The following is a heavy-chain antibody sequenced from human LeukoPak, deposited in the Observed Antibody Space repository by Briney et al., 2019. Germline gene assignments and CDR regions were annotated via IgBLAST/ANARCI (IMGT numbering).Heavy chain of an antibody. D-gene: IGHD3-22*01. V-gene: IGHV4-59*01. CDR2: IYYSGST. CDR3: ASAYYYDGSGPDWYFDL. J-gene: IGHJ2*01. Sequence: SETLSLTCTVSGVSISSYYWSWTRQPPGKGLEWIGYIYYSGSTNYNPSLKSRVTISVDTSKNQFSLKLSSVTAADTAVYYCASAYYYDGSGPDWYFDLWGRGNLVTVSS. CDR1: GVSISSYY.